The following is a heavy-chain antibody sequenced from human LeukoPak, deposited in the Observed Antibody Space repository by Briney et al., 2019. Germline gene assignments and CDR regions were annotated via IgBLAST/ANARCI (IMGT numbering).Heavy chain of an antibody. D-gene: IGHD6-13*01. CDR2: VSGGGSST. Sequence: PGGSLRLSCVASGFTFSNYAMNWVRQAPGKGLEWVSGVSGGGSSTYYADSVRGRFTISRDNSKNMLYLQMNSLRAEDTAVYYCAKDLYTSRYACCFDYWGQGTLVTVSS. J-gene: IGHJ4*02. CDR1: GFTFSNYA. V-gene: IGHV3-23*01. CDR3: AKDLYTSRYACCFDY.